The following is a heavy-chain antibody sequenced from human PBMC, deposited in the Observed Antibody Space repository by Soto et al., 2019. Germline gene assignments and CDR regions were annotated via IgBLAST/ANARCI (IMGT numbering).Heavy chain of an antibody. V-gene: IGHV4-59*01. J-gene: IGHJ6*02. CDR3: ARGTYYYDSSGYLSFYYYYYGMDV. D-gene: IGHD3-22*01. Sequence: SETLSLTCTVSGGSISSYYWSWIRQPPGKGLEWIGYIYYSGSTNYNPSLKSRVTISVDTSKNKFSLKLSPVTAADTAVYYCARGTYYYDSSGYLSFYYYYYGMDVWGQGTTVTVSS. CDR1: GGSISSYY. CDR2: IYYSGST.